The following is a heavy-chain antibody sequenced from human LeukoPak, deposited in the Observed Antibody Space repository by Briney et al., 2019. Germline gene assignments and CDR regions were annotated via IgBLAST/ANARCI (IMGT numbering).Heavy chain of an antibody. D-gene: IGHD2-21*01. CDR3: ARGVVVIGAFDY. CDR2: MYYSGST. Sequence: PSETLSLTCTVSGGSISSYYWSWIRQPPGKELEWVGSMYYSGSTDYNPSLKSRVTISVDTSISQFSLKLNSVTAADTAMYYCARGVVVIGAFDYWGQGTLVTVSS. J-gene: IGHJ4*02. CDR1: GGSISSYY. V-gene: IGHV4-59*01.